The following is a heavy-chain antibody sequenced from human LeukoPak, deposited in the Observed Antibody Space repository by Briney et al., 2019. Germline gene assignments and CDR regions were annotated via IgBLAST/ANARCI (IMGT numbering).Heavy chain of an antibody. CDR1: GGSFNGYY. CDR3: ARDPGGHCDGHSCWGSRIDP. V-gene: IGHV4-34*01. CDR2: INHSGST. J-gene: IGHJ5*02. D-gene: IGHD2-15*01. Sequence: SETLSLTCAVYGGSFNGYYWSWIRQPPGKGLEWIGEINHSGSTNYSPPLKSRVTLSVDTSKNQFSLRLSSVTAADTAVYYCARDPGGHCDGHSCWGSRIDPWGQGTLVTVSS.